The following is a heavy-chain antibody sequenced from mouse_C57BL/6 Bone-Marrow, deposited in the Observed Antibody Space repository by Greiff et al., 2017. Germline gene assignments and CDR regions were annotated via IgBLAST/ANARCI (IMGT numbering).Heavy chain of an antibody. Sequence: VQLKESGGGLVKPGGSLKLSCAASGFTFSDYGMHWVRQAPEKGLEWVAYISSGSSNIYYAETVKGRFTISRDNAKNTLFLQMTSLRSEDTALYYCARSGFYYVYFDYWGQGTTLTVSS. D-gene: IGHD2-1*01. J-gene: IGHJ2*01. CDR2: ISSGSSNI. CDR3: ARSGFYYVYFDY. CDR1: GFTFSDYG. V-gene: IGHV5-17*01.